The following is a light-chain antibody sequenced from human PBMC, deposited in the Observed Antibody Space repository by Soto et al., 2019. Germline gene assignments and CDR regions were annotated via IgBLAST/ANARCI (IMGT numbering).Light chain of an antibody. CDR1: QSISSW. Sequence: DIQMTQSPSTLSASVGDRVTITCRASQSISSWLAWYQQKPGKAPKLLIYKASSLESGVPSRFSGSGSGTEFTLTISSLQPDDFATYYCQQYNSYSGYTVGQGTKLEIK. J-gene: IGKJ2*01. CDR2: KAS. CDR3: QQYNSYSGYT. V-gene: IGKV1-5*03.